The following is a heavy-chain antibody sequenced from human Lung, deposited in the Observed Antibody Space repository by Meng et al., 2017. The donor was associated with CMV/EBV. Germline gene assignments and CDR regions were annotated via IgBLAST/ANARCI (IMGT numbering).Heavy chain of an antibody. CDR2: MNPSSGNT. CDR3: ARGKRDFWSGFIPDWFDP. V-gene: IGHV1-8*02. Sequence: FITYESNWVRQATGQGLEWMGWMNPSSGNTGYAQKFQGRVSITRDTSISTFYMELSSLRSEDTAVYYCARGKRDFWSGFIPDWFDPWGQGTLVTVSS. CDR1: FITYE. D-gene: IGHD3-3*01. J-gene: IGHJ5*02.